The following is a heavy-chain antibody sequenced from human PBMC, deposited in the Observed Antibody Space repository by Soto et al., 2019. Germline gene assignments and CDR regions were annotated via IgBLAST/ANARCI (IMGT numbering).Heavy chain of an antibody. Sequence: EVQLVESGGGLVQPGGSLRLSCAASGFSFSNYGMNWVRQAPGKVLEWVSSISSSSSYISYADSVKGRFTISKDNAKNSVYLQMNSLRAEDTAVYYCASSECTSTSCYVVWFDPWGQGTLVTVSS. CDR1: GFSFSNYG. V-gene: IGHV3-21*01. CDR3: ASSECTSTSCYVVWFDP. CDR2: ISSSSSYI. J-gene: IGHJ5*02. D-gene: IGHD2-2*01.